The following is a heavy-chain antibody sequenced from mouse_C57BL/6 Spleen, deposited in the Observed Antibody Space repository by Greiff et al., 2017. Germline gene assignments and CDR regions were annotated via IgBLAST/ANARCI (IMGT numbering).Heavy chain of an antibody. Sequence: EVQRVESGGGLVKPGGSLKLSCAASGFTFSDYGMHWVRQAPEKGLEWVAYISSGSSTIYYADTVKGRFTISRDNAKNTLFLQRTSLRSEDTAMYYCAILFAYWGQGTLVTVSA. J-gene: IGHJ3*01. CDR2: ISSGSSTI. CDR3: AILFAY. CDR1: GFTFSDYG. V-gene: IGHV5-17*01.